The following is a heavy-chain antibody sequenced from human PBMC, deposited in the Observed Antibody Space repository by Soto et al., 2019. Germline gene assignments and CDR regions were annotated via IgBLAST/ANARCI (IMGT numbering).Heavy chain of an antibody. CDR1: GSTFTGYY. V-gene: IGHV1-2*02. Sequence: ASVKVSCKASGSTFTGYYIHWLRQAPGQGLEWMGWINPNSGGTNYAQKFQGRVTMTRDTSITTAYMELSRLRSDDTAMYYCARVPLGGIAPAGKVSYYYTVDVWGQGTTVTVSS. D-gene: IGHD6-13*01. CDR2: INPNSGGT. CDR3: ARVPLGGIAPAGKVSYYYTVDV. J-gene: IGHJ6*02.